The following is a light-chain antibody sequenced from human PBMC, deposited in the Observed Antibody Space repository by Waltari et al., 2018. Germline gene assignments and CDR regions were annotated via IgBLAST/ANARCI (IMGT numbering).Light chain of an antibody. CDR1: QSVSTN. V-gene: IGKV3-15*01. J-gene: IGKJ1*01. CDR2: GAS. CDR3: QQYHNWPPWT. Sequence: EIVMTQSPATLSVSPGARATLSCRVSQSVSTNLAWYQQKPGQTPRLLMYGASTRATGVPARFSGSGSGTDFTLTISSLQSEDFAVYYCQQYHNWPPWTFGQGTKVEI.